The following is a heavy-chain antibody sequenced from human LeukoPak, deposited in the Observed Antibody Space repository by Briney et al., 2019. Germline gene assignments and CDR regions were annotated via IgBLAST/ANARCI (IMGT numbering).Heavy chain of an antibody. J-gene: IGHJ4*02. Sequence: GGSLRLSCAASGFTFSNYVMIWVRQAPGKGLEWVSGISGNGGSTYYADSVKGRFTLSRDNSKNTLDLQMSSLRAEDTAVYYCAKALGYYDSSGYLNFDSWGQGTLVTVSS. D-gene: IGHD3-22*01. CDR1: GFTFSNYV. CDR2: ISGNGGST. V-gene: IGHV3-23*01. CDR3: AKALGYYDSSGYLNFDS.